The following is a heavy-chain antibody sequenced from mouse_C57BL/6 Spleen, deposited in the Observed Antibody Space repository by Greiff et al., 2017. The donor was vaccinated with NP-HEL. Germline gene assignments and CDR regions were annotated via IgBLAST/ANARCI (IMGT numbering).Heavy chain of an antibody. D-gene: IGHD3-3*01. J-gene: IGHJ3*01. Sequence: VQLQQSGPELVKPGASVKIPCKASGYTFTDYNMDWVKQSHGKSLEWIGDINPNNGGTIYNQKFKGKATLTVDQSSSTAYMELRSLTSEDTAVYYCAREGSYPFAYWGQGTLVTVSA. CDR2: INPNNGGT. CDR1: GYTFTDYN. V-gene: IGHV1-18*01. CDR3: AREGSYPFAY.